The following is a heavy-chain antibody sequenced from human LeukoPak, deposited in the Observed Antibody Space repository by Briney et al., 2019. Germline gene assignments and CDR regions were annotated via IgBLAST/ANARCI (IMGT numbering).Heavy chain of an antibody. V-gene: IGHV4-31*03. CDR2: IYYSGST. CDR1: GGSISSGGYY. CDR3: ARAVPPSYYYDSQTFDP. D-gene: IGHD3-22*01. Sequence: SETLSLTCTVSGGSISSGGYYWSWIRQHPGTGLEWIGYIYYSGSTYYNPSLKSRVTISVDTSKNQFSLKLSSVTAADTAVYYCARAVPPSYYYDSQTFDPWGQGTLVTVSS. J-gene: IGHJ5*02.